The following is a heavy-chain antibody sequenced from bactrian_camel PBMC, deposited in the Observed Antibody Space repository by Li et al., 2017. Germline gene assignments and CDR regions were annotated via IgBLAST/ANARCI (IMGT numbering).Heavy chain of an antibody. V-gene: IGHV3-2*01. Sequence: HVQLVESGGGSVPAGGSLTISCAASGFTFSSSYMSWVRQGPGKGLEWVSSMYSDGSNTYYTDSVKGRFTISQNDARNTVYLQMNNLRPEDTAMYFCAKFLGLVNYDCYSGLRDISKGPRDWGQGTQVTV. D-gene: IGHD4*01. CDR2: MYSDGSNT. CDR1: GFTFSSSY. J-gene: IGHJ4*01. CDR3: AKFLGLVNYDCYSGLRDISKGPRD.